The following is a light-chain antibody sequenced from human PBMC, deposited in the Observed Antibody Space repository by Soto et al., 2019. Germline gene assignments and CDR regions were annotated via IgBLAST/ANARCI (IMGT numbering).Light chain of an antibody. CDR1: SGHSTYA. J-gene: IGLJ3*02. Sequence: QSVLTQSPSASASLGASVRLTCTLSSGHSTYAIAWHHQRPEMGPRFLMKLKSDGSHSKGDGIPDRFSGSSSGAERYLTISSLQSEDEADYYCQTWVTDNWVFGGGTKLTVL. CDR3: QTWVTDNWV. CDR2: LKSDGSH. V-gene: IGLV4-69*01.